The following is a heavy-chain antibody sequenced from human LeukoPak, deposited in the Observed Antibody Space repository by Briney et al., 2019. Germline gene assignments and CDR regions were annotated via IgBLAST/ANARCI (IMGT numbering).Heavy chain of an antibody. Sequence: GGSLRLSCAASGFTFSSYGMHWVRQAPGKGLERVAFIRYDGSNKYYADSVKGRFTISRDNSKNTLYLQMNSLRAEDTAVYYCATTPDYGDYRTYWYFDLWGRGTLVTVSS. CDR3: ATTPDYGDYRTYWYFDL. D-gene: IGHD4-17*01. J-gene: IGHJ2*01. V-gene: IGHV3-30*02. CDR2: IRYDGSNK. CDR1: GFTFSSYG.